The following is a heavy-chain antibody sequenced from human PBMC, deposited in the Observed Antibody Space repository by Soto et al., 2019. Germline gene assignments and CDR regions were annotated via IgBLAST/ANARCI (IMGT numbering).Heavy chain of an antibody. CDR2: INPSGGST. J-gene: IGHJ4*02. CDR3: ASTPPDCSGGSCSDFDY. CDR1: GYTFTSYY. V-gene: IGHV1-46*03. Sequence: QVQLVQSGAEVKKPGASVKVSCKASGYTFTSYYMHWVRQAPGQGLEWMGIINPSGGSTSYAQKFQGRGTMTRDTSTSTVYMELSSLRSEDTAVYYCASTPPDCSGGSCSDFDYWGQGTLVTVSS. D-gene: IGHD2-15*01.